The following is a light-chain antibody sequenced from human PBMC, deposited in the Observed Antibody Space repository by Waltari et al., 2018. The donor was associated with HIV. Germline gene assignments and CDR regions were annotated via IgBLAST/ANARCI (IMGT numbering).Light chain of an antibody. J-gene: IGLJ3*02. CDR3: TSYISSSIPV. Sequence: QSALTQPASLSGSPGQSITISCTGTSSDISIYNSVSCYQHHPGKAPKVIIYEVTNRPSGISNRFSGSKSGDTASLTISVLQAEDEADYFCTSYISSSIPVFGGGTKLTVL. CDR2: EVT. V-gene: IGLV2-14*01. CDR1: SSDISIYNS.